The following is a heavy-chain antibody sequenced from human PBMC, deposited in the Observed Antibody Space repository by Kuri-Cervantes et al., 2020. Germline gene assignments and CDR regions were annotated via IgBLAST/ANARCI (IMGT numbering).Heavy chain of an antibody. D-gene: IGHD1-26*01. CDR1: GGSISSSSYY. CDR2: IYYTGSI. CDR3: ASASGSYIFD. Sequence: SETLSLTCTVSGGSISSSSYYWVWIRQPPGKGLEWIGFIYYTGSISYNPSFKSRVNISLDTSRNQFSLRLNSVTGADTAVYYCASASGSYIFDWGQGTLVTVSS. V-gene: IGHV4-61*05. J-gene: IGHJ4*02.